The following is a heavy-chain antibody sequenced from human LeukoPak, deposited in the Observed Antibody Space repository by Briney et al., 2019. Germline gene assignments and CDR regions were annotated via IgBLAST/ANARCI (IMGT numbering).Heavy chain of an antibody. Sequence: GRSLRLSCAASGFTFSSYAMHWVRQAPGKGLEWVAVISYDGSNKYYADSVKGRFTTSRDNSKNTLYLQMNSLRAEDTAVYYCAKSGGYDPEYYFDYWGQGTLVTVSS. J-gene: IGHJ4*02. CDR1: GFTFSSYA. CDR2: ISYDGSNK. V-gene: IGHV3-30-3*02. CDR3: AKSGGYDPEYYFDY. D-gene: IGHD5-12*01.